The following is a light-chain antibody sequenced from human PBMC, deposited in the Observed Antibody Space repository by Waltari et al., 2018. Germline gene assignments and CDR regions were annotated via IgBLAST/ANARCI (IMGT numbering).Light chain of an antibody. CDR1: SSDVGAYNH. CDR3: SSFTTSSTYV. J-gene: IGLJ1*01. CDR2: DVS. V-gene: IGLV2-14*03. Sequence: QSALTQTASVSGSPGQSITISCTGTSSDVGAYNHVSWYQQNPGKAPKVMIYDVSNRPSGVSKRFPCSKSGNTASLSISGLQAEDEADYYCSSFTTSSTYVFGTGTKVTVL.